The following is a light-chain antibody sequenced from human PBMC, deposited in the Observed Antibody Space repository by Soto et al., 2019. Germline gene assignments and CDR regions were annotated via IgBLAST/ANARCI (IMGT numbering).Light chain of an antibody. CDR1: QSINNW. Sequence: DIQMTQSPSTLSASVGDRVTLTCRASQSINNWLAWYQQKPGKAPKLLIYKASNLESGVPSRFSGSGSGTEFTLTISSLQPDDFATYYCQQYDTYWTFGQGTKVEIK. J-gene: IGKJ1*01. V-gene: IGKV1-5*03. CDR3: QQYDTYWT. CDR2: KAS.